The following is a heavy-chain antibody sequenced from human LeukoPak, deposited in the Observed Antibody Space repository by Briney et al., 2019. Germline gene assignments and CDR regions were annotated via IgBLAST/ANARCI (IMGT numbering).Heavy chain of an antibody. Sequence: GRSLRLSCAASGFSFSSYAMHWVRQAPGTGLEWVAVISYYGSNKYYADSVQGRFTITRDNSKNTLYLQMNSLRAEDTAVYYCARGLPVDGSGLIKTSGDAFDNWGQGTMVTVSS. V-gene: IGHV3-30-3*01. J-gene: IGHJ3*02. CDR3: ARGLPVDGSGLIKTSGDAFDN. CDR1: GFSFSSYA. CDR2: ISYYGSNK. D-gene: IGHD6-25*01.